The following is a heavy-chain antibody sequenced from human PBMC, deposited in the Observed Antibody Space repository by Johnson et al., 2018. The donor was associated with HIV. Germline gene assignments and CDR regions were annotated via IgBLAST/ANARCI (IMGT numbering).Heavy chain of an antibody. J-gene: IGHJ3*02. Sequence: VQLVESGGGLVQPGGSLKLSCAASGFTFSNYAMHWVRKAPGKGLEYVSAISSTGGSTYYANSVTGRFTISRDNSKKTLFLQMGSLRAEDMAVYYCARGLSYYDSSGYWSVFDIWGQGTMVTVSS. D-gene: IGHD3-22*01. CDR3: ARGLSYYDSSGYWSVFDI. CDR1: GFTFSNYA. V-gene: IGHV3-64*01. CDR2: ISSTGGST.